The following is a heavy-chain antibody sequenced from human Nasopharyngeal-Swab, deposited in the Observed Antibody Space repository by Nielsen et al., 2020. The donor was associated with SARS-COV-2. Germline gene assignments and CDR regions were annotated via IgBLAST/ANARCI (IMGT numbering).Heavy chain of an antibody. J-gene: IGHJ5*02. Sequence: GGSLRLSCAASGFTFSSYDMHWVRQVTRKGLEWVSAIATAGDTYYAGSVKGRFTISRENAKNSLYLQMNRLRAEDTAVYYCARGYEVAARDDWFDPWGQGTLVTVSS. CDR3: ARGYEVAARDDWFDP. CDR1: GFTFSSYD. CDR2: IATAGDT. V-gene: IGHV3-13*01. D-gene: IGHD6-13*01.